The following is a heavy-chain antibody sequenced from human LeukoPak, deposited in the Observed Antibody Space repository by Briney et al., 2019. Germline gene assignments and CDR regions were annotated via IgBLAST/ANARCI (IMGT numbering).Heavy chain of an antibody. Sequence: GASVKVSCKASGYIFTGYYIHWVRQAPGQGLEWMGWINPNSGGTNYAQKFQGRITMTRDTSISTAYMELSRLTSDDTAVYYCARVAARDYYYGMDVWGQGTLVTVSS. CDR1: GYIFTGYY. J-gene: IGHJ6*02. V-gene: IGHV1-2*02. D-gene: IGHD2-15*01. CDR2: INPNSGGT. CDR3: ARVAARDYYYGMDV.